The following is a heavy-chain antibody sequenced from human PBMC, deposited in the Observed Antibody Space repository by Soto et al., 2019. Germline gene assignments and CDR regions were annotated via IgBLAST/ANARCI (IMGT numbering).Heavy chain of an antibody. Sequence: SGPTLVNPTQTLTLTCTFSGFSLSTSGMCVSWIRQPPGKALEWLARIDWDDDKYYSTSLKTRLTISKDTSKNQVVLTMTNMDPVDTATYYCARMAAVNRPFDQWGQGTLVTGSS. V-gene: IGHV2-70*11. J-gene: IGHJ4*02. CDR3: ARMAAVNRPFDQ. D-gene: IGHD6-19*01. CDR1: GFSLSTSGMC. CDR2: IDWDDDK.